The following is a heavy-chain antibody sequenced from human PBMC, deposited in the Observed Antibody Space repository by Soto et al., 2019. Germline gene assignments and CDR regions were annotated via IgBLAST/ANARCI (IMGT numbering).Heavy chain of an antibody. J-gene: IGHJ5*02. CDR2: ISNDADRS. V-gene: IGHV3-23*01. CDR3: SIYGGNL. CDR1: GFTFSTYA. D-gene: IGHD3-16*01. Sequence: ELQLLESGGGLIQPGGSLRLSCAASGFTFSTYAMSWVRQAPGEGLDWVSTISNDADRSYYAASVEGRFTISRDNSNNTLFLQMDSLRADDSALYFCSIYGGNLWGQGALVTVSS.